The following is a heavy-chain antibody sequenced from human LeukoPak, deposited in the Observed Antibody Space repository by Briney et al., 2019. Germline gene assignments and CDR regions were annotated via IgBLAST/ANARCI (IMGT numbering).Heavy chain of an antibody. Sequence: GGSLRLSCAASGFTFSSYAMHWVRQAPGKGLEWVAVISYDGSNKYYADSVKGRFTISRDNSKNTLYLQMNSLRAEDTAVYYCAKERRDSGSYYNWFDPWGQGTLVTVSS. CDR1: GFTFSSYA. J-gene: IGHJ5*02. V-gene: IGHV3-30-3*01. CDR3: AKERRDSGSYYNWFDP. CDR2: ISYDGSNK. D-gene: IGHD1-26*01.